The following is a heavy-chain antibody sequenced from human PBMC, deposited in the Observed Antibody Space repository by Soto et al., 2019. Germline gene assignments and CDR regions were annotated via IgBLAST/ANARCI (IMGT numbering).Heavy chain of an antibody. CDR2: ISYDGSNK. CDR3: ARDFFFFKRKTAYEMDV. V-gene: IGHV3-30-3*01. J-gene: IGHJ6*02. CDR1: GCTVSSYA. Sequence: SLRLSRASSGCTVSSYAMHWVRQAPGKKLEWVAVISYDGSNKYYADSVKGRFTISRDNSKNTLYLQMNSLRAEDTAVYYCARDFFFFKRKTAYEMDVWGQGTPVTVSS. D-gene: IGHD2-21*01.